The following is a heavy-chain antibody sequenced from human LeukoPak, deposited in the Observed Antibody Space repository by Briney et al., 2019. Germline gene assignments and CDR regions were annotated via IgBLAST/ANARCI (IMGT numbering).Heavy chain of an antibody. Sequence: ASVKVSCKASGYAFTRYGISWVRQAPGQGLEWMGWISGDNGDTNYAQNLQGRVAMTTDASTSTAYMELRSLRSDDTAVYYCARDLFRAAGYHYFDSWGQGTLVTISS. D-gene: IGHD2-21*01. CDR2: ISGDNGDT. CDR3: ARDLFRAAGYHYFDS. V-gene: IGHV1-18*01. CDR1: GYAFTRYG. J-gene: IGHJ4*02.